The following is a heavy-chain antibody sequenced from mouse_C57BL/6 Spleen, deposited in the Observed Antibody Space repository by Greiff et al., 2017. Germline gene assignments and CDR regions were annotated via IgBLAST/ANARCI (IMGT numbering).Heavy chain of an antibody. CDR2: INPYNGDT. V-gene: IGHV1-37*01. D-gene: IGHD2-3*01. CDR1: GYSFTGYF. J-gene: IGHJ4*01. Sequence: EVQLVESGPELVKPGASVKISCKASGYSFTGYFMNWVKQSHGKSLEWIGRINPYNGDTFYNQKFKGKATLTVDKSSSTDHMELLSLTSEDFAVYYCARWWYDGYGYYAMDYWVQGTSVTVSS. CDR3: ARWWYDGYGYYAMDY.